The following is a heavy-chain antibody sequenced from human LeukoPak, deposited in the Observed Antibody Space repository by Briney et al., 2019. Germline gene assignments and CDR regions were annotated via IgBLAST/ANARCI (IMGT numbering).Heavy chain of an antibody. CDR2: ISSSGGSI. CDR1: GFTFRSYE. J-gene: IGHJ3*02. Sequence: PGGSLRLSCAASGFTFRSYEMNWVRQAPGKGLEWVSYISSSGGSISYADSVKGRFTISRDNSKNTLFVQMNSLRAEDTAVYYCAKDRRELDVFDIWGQGTMVTVSS. CDR3: AKDRRELDVFDI. V-gene: IGHV3-48*03.